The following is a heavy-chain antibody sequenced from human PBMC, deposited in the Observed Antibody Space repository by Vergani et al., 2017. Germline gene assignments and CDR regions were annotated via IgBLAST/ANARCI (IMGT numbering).Heavy chain of an antibody. Sequence: QLQLQESGPGLVRPSETLSLTCSVSGASISSGPFFWSWIRQPAGKGLEWIGRLSNSGSAKYNSSLRSRVTISVDTANNQFSLKLRSLTVADTAVYYCVREDGRYYDSYGDSAGFFDSWGQGTLVTVSS. V-gene: IGHV4-61*02. CDR3: VREDGRYYDSYGDSAGFFDS. D-gene: IGHD3-22*01. CDR2: LSNSGSA. J-gene: IGHJ5*01. CDR1: GASISSGPFF.